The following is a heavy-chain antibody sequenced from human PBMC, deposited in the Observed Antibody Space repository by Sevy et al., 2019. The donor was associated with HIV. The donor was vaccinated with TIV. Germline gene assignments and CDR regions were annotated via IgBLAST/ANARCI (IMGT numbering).Heavy chain of an antibody. CDR1: GFTFNSYP. J-gene: IGHJ5*02. V-gene: IGHV3-30*04. Sequence: GGSLRLSCAASGFTFNSYPMYWVRQAPGKGLEWAATVSYDGNNKYYGDSVKGRFTISRDNSKNTLYLQMNTVRPEDTALYYCARDAAEGPYGDTFFSNWFDAWGQGTLVTVSS. CDR3: ARDAAEGPYGDTFFSNWFDA. D-gene: IGHD2-21*01. CDR2: VSYDGNNK.